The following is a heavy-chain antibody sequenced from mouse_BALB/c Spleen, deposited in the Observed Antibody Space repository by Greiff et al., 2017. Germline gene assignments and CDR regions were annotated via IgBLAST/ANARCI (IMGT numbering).Heavy chain of an antibody. D-gene: IGHD2-14*01. J-gene: IGHJ4*01. CDR2: INPSNGRT. CDR3: ARRYDGYYAMDY. CDR1: GYTFTSYW. V-gene: IGHV1S81*02. Sequence: QVQLQQPGAELVKPGASVKLSCKASGYTFTSYWMHWVKQRPGQGLEWIGEINPSNGRTNYNEKFKSKATLTVDKSSSTAYMQLSSLTSEDSAVYYCARRYDGYYAMDYWGQGTSVTVSS.